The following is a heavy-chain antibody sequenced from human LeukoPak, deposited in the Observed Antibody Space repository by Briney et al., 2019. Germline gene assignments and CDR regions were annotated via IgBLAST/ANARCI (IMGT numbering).Heavy chain of an antibody. V-gene: IGHV3-30*03. CDR3: AASRLVGRLNWFDP. Sequence: GGSLRLSCAASGFTFSSYGMHWVRQAPGKGLEWVAVISDDGRNDYFEDSVKGRFTISRDNSKNTLYLQMNSLRAEDTAVYYCAASRLVGRLNWFDPWGQGTLVTVSS. CDR1: GFTFSSYG. D-gene: IGHD6-25*01. CDR2: ISDDGRND. J-gene: IGHJ5*02.